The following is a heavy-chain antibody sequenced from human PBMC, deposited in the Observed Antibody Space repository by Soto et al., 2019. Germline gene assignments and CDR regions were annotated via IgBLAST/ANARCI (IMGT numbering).Heavy chain of an antibody. J-gene: IGHJ4*02. CDR3: ARDGPAAIYYY. CDR2: IYYSGST. Sequence: SETLSLTCTVSGGSVSSGSYYWSWIRQPPGKGLEWIGYIYYSGSTNYNPSLKSRVTISVDTSKNQFSLKLSSVTAADTAVYYCARDGPAAIYYYWGQGTLVTVSS. D-gene: IGHD2-2*01. V-gene: IGHV4-61*01. CDR1: GGSVSSGSYY.